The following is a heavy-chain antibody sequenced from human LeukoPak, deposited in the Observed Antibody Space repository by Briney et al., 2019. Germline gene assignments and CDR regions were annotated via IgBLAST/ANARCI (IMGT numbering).Heavy chain of an antibody. CDR3: ARRAGRFGELLMFFYFDY. D-gene: IGHD3-10*01. Sequence: SETLSLTCADSGGSISSSNWWSWVRQPPGKGLEWIGEIYHSGSTNYNPSLKSRVTISVDKSKNQFSLKLSSVTAADTAVYYCARRAGRFGELLMFFYFDYWGQGTLVTVSS. CDR1: GGSISSSNW. CDR2: IYHSGST. J-gene: IGHJ4*02. V-gene: IGHV4-4*02.